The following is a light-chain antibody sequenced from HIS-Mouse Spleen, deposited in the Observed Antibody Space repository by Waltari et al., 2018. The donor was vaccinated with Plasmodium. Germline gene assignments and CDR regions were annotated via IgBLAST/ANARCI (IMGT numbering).Light chain of an antibody. CDR1: ALPKKY. V-gene: IGLV3-25*03. CDR3: QSADSSGTYQV. J-gene: IGLJ2*01. Sequence: SYELTQPPSVSVSPGQTARITCSGDALPKKYAYWYQQKTGQAPVLVIYKDSERPSGIPERFSGSSSGTTVTLTISGVQAEDEADYYCQSADSSGTYQVFGGGTKLTVL. CDR2: KDS.